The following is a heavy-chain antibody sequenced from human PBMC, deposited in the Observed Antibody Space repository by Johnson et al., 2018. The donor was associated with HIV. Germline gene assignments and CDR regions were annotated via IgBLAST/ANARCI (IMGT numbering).Heavy chain of an antibody. CDR2: ISYDGSNK. J-gene: IGHJ3*02. D-gene: IGHD3-10*02. CDR1: GFTFSSYA. V-gene: IGHV3-30-3*01. CDR3: AREAATTFWGWDAFDI. Sequence: QVQLVESGGGVVQPGRSLRLSCAASGFTFSSYAIHWVRQAPGKGLEWVAVISYDGSNKYYTDSVKGRFTISRDKSKNTLYLQMNSLRAEDTAVYYCAREAATTFWGWDAFDIWGQGTMVTISS.